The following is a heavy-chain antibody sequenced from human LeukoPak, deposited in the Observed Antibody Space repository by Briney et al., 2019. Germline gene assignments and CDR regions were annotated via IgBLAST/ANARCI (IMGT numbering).Heavy chain of an antibody. D-gene: IGHD2-2*01. V-gene: IGHV4-39*01. CDR1: GGSISSSAHS. J-gene: IGHJ4*02. CDR2: IYHSGNI. Sequence: PSETLSLTCTVSGGSISSSAHSWGWIRQPPGKGLEWIGNIYHSGNIYYNASLKSRVAISVDTSKNQFSLKLNSVTATDTAVYHCARQYGAGYSSTWYFDYWGQGTLVTVSS. CDR3: ARQYGAGYSSTWYFDY.